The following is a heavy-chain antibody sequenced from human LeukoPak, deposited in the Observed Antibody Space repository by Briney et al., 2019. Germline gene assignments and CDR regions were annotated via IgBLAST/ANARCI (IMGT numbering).Heavy chain of an antibody. Sequence: SVKVSCKASGGTFSSYAISWVRQAPGQGLEWMGRSIPIFGTANYAQKFQGRVTITTDESTSTAYMELSSLRSEDTAVYYCARTYYYGSGSYRGAECFQHWGQGTLVTVSS. CDR1: GGTFSSYA. V-gene: IGHV1-69*05. J-gene: IGHJ1*01. D-gene: IGHD3-10*01. CDR3: ARTYYYGSGSYRGAECFQH. CDR2: SIPIFGTA.